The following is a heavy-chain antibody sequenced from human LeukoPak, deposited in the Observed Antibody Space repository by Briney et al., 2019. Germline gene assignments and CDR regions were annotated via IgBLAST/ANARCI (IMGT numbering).Heavy chain of an antibody. D-gene: IGHD2-2*02. CDR3: ARGRTGCSSTSCYTGAGYYYMDV. CDR1: GGSFSGYY. J-gene: IGHJ6*03. Sequence: SETLSLTCAVYGGSFSGYYWSWIRQPPGKGLERIGEINHSGSTNYNPSLKSRVTISVDTSKNQFSLKLSSVTAADTAVYYCARGRTGCSSTSCYTGAGYYYMDVWGKGTTVTVSS. CDR2: INHSGST. V-gene: IGHV4-34*01.